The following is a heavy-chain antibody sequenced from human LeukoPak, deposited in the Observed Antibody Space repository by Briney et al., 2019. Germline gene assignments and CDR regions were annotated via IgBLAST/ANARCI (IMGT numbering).Heavy chain of an antibody. Sequence: GGSLRLSCAASGFTFSSYWMHWVRQAPGKGLVWVSRINSDGSSTSYADSVKGRFTISRDNAKNTLYLQMNSLRAEDTAVYYCAKVGRPTSPFDIWGQGTMVTVSS. CDR2: INSDGSST. J-gene: IGHJ3*02. D-gene: IGHD1-1*01. V-gene: IGHV3-74*01. CDR1: GFTFSSYW. CDR3: AKVGRPTSPFDI.